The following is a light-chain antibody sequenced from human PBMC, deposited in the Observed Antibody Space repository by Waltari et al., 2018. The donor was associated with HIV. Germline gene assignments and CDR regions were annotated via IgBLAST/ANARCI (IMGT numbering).Light chain of an antibody. Sequence: QSVLTQPPSASGTPGQRVTISCSGRRSNIGSNPVSWYQQLPGTAPKLLISGNKQRPSGVPDRFSGSKSGTSASLAISGLQSEDEGDYFCAAWDDSLNGLFGGGTKLTV. CDR1: RSNIGSNP. CDR3: AAWDDSLNGL. J-gene: IGLJ2*01. CDR2: GNK. V-gene: IGLV1-44*01.